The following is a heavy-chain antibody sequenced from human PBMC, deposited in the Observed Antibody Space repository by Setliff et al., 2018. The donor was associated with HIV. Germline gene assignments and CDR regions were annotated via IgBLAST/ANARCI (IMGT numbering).Heavy chain of an antibody. Sequence: NPGGSLRLSCAASGFTFSDHYMSWIRQAPGKGLEWVSSISGTATTIYAASVEGRFTISRDDSRGVAYLQMNSLKSEDTAVYYCSRGGRPTDEYVWFDPWGQGTQVTVSS. J-gene: IGHJ5*02. D-gene: IGHD2-15*01. V-gene: IGHV3-49*05. CDR1: GFTFSDHY. CDR3: SRGGRPTDEYVWFDP. CDR2: ISGTATT.